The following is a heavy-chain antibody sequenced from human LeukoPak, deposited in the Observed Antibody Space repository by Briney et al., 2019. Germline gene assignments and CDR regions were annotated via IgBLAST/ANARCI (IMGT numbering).Heavy chain of an antibody. CDR2: IHYSGGT. V-gene: IGHV4-61*08. Sequence: SQTLSLTCTVSGGSISSGGYYWSWIRQPPGKGLEWIGYIHYSGGTKYNPSLKSRVTMSVDTSKNQFSLKVNSVTAADTAVYYCTRGTVTTAYFDYWGQGILVTVSS. CDR1: GGSISSGGYY. D-gene: IGHD4-17*01. J-gene: IGHJ4*02. CDR3: TRGTVTTAYFDY.